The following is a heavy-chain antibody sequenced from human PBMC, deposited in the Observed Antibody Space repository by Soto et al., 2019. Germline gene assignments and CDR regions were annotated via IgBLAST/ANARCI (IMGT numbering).Heavy chain of an antibody. CDR2: ISGGGDTT. V-gene: IGHV3-23*01. Sequence: EVQLLDSGGGLVQPGGSLRLSCAASGFTFNNYAMTWVRQAPGKGLEWVSAISGGGDTTSYADSVKGRFNVSRDGSKNTLYLQMSSLRAEDTALYFCAKGRGGSGSLTPRVDFWGQGTLVTVSS. D-gene: IGHD3-10*01. J-gene: IGHJ4*02. CDR3: AKGRGGSGSLTPRVDF. CDR1: GFTFNNYA.